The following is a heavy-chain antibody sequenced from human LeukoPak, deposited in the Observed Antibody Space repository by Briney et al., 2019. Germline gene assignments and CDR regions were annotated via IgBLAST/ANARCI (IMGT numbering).Heavy chain of an antibody. Sequence: PSETLSLTCTVSGFSISNDYYWTWLRQPPGKGLEWIGGIYHSVTTYYNPSLRGRVSISLDTSKTQFSLKLSSVTAADTAVYYCARGKAYSGSYYGIFDYWGQGTLVTVSS. D-gene: IGHD1-26*01. V-gene: IGHV4-38-2*02. CDR3: ARGKAYSGSYYGIFDY. J-gene: IGHJ4*02. CDR2: IYHSVTT. CDR1: GFSISNDYY.